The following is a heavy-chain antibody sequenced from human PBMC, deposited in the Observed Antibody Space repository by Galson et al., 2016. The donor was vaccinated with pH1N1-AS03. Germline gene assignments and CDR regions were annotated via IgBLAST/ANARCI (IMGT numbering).Heavy chain of an antibody. D-gene: IGHD2-2*01. CDR1: GDSIINYY. V-gene: IGHV4-59*01. CDR3: AKSTTSNWYDFFDS. Sequence: SETLSLTCTASGDSIINYYWSWIRQSPGKALEWIGYVYYRGSTNYNPSLKSRVTISVDTSKNQFSLNLGSVTAADTAVFYCAKSTTSNWYDFFDSWGQGSLVIVSS. CDR2: VYYRGST. J-gene: IGHJ4*02.